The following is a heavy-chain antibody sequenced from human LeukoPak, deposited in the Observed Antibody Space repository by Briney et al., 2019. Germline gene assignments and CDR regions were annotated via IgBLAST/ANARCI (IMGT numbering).Heavy chain of an antibody. CDR1: GYTFTSYD. D-gene: IGHD6-19*01. Sequence: ASVKVPCKASGYTFTSYDINWVRQATGQGLEWMGWMNPNSGNTGYAQKFQGRVTMTRNTSISTAYMELSSLRSEDTAVYYCARVPVLYSSGWYWFDPWGQGTLVTASS. J-gene: IGHJ5*02. CDR2: MNPNSGNT. V-gene: IGHV1-8*01. CDR3: ARVPVLYSSGWYWFDP.